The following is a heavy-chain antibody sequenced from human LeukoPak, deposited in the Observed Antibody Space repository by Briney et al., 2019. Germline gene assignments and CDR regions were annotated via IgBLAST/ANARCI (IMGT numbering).Heavy chain of an antibody. CDR1: GFTFSSYG. CDR2: ISYDGSNK. J-gene: IGHJ4*02. V-gene: IGHV3-30*03. D-gene: IGHD3-10*01. CDR3: ASPPGSGRNIRFGELFALDY. Sequence: PGGSLRLSCAASGFTFSSYGMHWVRQAPGKGLEWVAVISYDGSNKYYADSVKGRFTISRDNSKNTLYLQMNSLRAEDTAVYYCASPPGSGRNIRFGELFALDYWGQGTLVTVSS.